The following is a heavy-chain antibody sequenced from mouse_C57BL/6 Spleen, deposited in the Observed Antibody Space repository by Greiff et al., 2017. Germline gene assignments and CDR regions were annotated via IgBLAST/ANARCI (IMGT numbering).Heavy chain of an antibody. CDR1: GYTFTSYW. V-gene: IGHV1-61*01. Sequence: QVQLQQPGAELVRPGSSVKLSCTASGYTFTSYWMDWVKQRPGQGLEWIGNIYPSDSETHYNQKFKDKATLTVDKSSSTAYMQLSSLTSEDSAVYYCAREDDGYFAYWGQGTLVTVSA. D-gene: IGHD2-3*01. CDR2: IYPSDSET. CDR3: AREDDGYFAY. J-gene: IGHJ3*01.